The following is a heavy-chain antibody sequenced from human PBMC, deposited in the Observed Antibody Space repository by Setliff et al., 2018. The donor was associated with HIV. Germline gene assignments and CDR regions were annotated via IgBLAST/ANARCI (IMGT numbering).Heavy chain of an antibody. J-gene: IGHJ4*02. CDR2: IFPGDSKM. V-gene: IGHV5-51*01. CDR1: GYSFTSYW. CDR3: ARGVAALTASFDY. Sequence: PGESLKISCKGSGYSFTSYWIAWVRQRPGKGLEWMGIIFPGDSKMQSSPSFQGRVTLSVDKSISTAYLQWSSLQTSDSGMYYCARGVAALTASFDYWGQGSLVTVSA. D-gene: IGHD2-21*02.